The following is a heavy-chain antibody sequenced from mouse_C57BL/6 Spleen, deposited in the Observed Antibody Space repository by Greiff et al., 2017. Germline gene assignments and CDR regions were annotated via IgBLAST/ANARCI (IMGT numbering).Heavy chain of an antibody. V-gene: IGHV1-82*01. Sequence: VQLQQSGPELVKPGASVKISCKASGYAFSSSWMNWVKQRTGQGLEWIGRIYPGDGDTNYTGKFKGKATLTADKSSRPSYMPLSSVTSEDSAVYICAREDSSYGFFFDYWGQGTTLTVSS. CDR1: GYAFSSSW. CDR2: IYPGDGDT. J-gene: IGHJ2*01. D-gene: IGHD1-1*01. CDR3: AREDSSYGFFFDY.